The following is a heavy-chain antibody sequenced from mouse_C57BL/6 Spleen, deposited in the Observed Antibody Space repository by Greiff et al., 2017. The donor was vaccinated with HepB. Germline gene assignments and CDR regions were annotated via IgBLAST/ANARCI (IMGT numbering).Heavy chain of an antibody. Sequence: VQLVESGAELVRPGTSVKVSCKASGYAFTNYLIEWVKQRPGQGLEWIGVINPGSGGTNYNEKFKGKATLTADKSSSTAYMQLSSLTSEDSAVYFWARSFITTVVASPFAYWGQGTLVTVSA. CDR3: ARSFITTVVASPFAY. V-gene: IGHV1-54*01. CDR1: GYAFTNYL. J-gene: IGHJ3*01. D-gene: IGHD1-1*01. CDR2: INPGSGGT.